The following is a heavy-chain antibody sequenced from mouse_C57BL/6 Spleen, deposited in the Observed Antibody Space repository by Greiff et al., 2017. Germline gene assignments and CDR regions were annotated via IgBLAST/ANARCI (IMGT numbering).Heavy chain of an antibody. CDR1: GYSFTGYY. CDR3: ARRVYYGNYGYAMGY. Sequence: VQLKQSGPELVKPGASVKISCKASGYSFTGYYMNWVKQSPEKSLEWIGEINPSTGGTTYNQKFKAKATLTVDKSSSTAYMQLKSLTSEDSAVYYCARRVYYGNYGYAMGYWGQGTSVTVSS. V-gene: IGHV1-42*01. CDR2: INPSTGGT. D-gene: IGHD2-1*01. J-gene: IGHJ4*01.